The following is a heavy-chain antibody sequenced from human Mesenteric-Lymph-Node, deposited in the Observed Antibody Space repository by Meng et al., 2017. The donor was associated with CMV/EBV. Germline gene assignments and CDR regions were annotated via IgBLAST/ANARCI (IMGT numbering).Heavy chain of an antibody. V-gene: IGHV3-66*02. CDR3: ARLETPDY. Sequence: LSLTCAASGFTVSSNYMSWVRQAPGKGLEWVSVIYSGGSTYYADSVKGRFTISRDNSKNTLYLQMNSLRAEDTAVYYCARLETPDYWGQGTLVTVSS. D-gene: IGHD3-3*01. J-gene: IGHJ4*02. CDR2: IYSGGST. CDR1: GFTVSSNY.